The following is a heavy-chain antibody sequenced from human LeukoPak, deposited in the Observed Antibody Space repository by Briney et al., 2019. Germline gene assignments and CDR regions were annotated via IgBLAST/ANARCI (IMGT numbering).Heavy chain of an antibody. V-gene: IGHV4-38-2*02. J-gene: IGHJ2*01. D-gene: IGHD3-10*01. CDR1: GYSISSGYY. CDR2: IYHSGST. CDR3: ARVYGSGSYFDYWYFDL. Sequence: SETLSLTCTVSGYSISSGYYWGWIRQPPGKGLEWIGSIYHSGSTYYNPSLKSRVTISVDTSKNQFSQKLSSVTAADTAVYYCARVYGSGSYFDYWYFDLWGRGTLVTVSS.